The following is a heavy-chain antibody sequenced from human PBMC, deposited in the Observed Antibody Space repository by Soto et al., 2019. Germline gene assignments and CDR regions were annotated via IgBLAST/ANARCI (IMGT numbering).Heavy chain of an antibody. J-gene: IGHJ4*02. CDR1: GGSISGFY. Sequence: PSETLSLTCTVSGGSISGFYWSWIRQSPGKGLEWIGYILYSGTTNYSPSLRSRVTMSLDTSKNQFSLQLNSVTAADAAVYYCARGGSSTDHWGQGTLVTVSS. V-gene: IGHV4-59*01. CDR3: ARGGSSTDH. CDR2: ILYSGTT. D-gene: IGHD6-6*01.